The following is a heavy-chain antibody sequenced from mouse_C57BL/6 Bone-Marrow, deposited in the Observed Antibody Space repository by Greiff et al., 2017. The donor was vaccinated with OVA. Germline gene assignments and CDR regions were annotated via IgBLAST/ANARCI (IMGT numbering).Heavy chain of an antibody. Sequence: VQLQQSGPGLVKPSQSLSLTCSVTGYSITSGYYWNWIRQFPGNKLEWMGYISYDGSNNYNPSLKNRISITRDTSKNQFFLKLNSVTTEDTATYYCARGGLYPFAYWGQGTLVTVSA. V-gene: IGHV3-6*01. J-gene: IGHJ3*01. CDR1: GYSITSGYY. CDR2: ISYDGSN. D-gene: IGHD2-1*01. CDR3: ARGGLYPFAY.